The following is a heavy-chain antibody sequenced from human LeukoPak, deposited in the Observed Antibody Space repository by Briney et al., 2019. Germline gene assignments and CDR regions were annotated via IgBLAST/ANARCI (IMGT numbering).Heavy chain of an antibody. CDR1: GYTFTSYG. V-gene: IGHV1-18*01. D-gene: IGHD3-22*01. CDR3: ARVFESSRYYDSSGYYASDPLDY. J-gene: IGHJ4*02. Sequence: ASVKVSCKASGYTFTSYGISWVRQAPGQGLECMGWISAYNGNTNYAQKLQGRVTMTTDTSTSTAYMELRSLRSDDTAVYYCARVFESSRYYDSSGYYASDPLDYWGQGTLVTVSS. CDR2: ISAYNGNT.